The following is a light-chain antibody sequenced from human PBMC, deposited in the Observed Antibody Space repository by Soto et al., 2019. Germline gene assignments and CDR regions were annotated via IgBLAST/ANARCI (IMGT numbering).Light chain of an antibody. CDR2: WAS. CDR1: RSVLQTSNNKDY. V-gene: IGKV4-1*01. J-gene: IGKJ1*01. CDR3: QQYYTTPQS. Sequence: DIVMTQSPDSLAVSLGERATINCKPSRSVLQTSNNKDYLAWYQQKPGQPPKLLIAWASTRDSGVPDRFSGSGSGTDFTLTITSLQAEDVAVYYCQQYYTTPQSFGQGTKVEIK.